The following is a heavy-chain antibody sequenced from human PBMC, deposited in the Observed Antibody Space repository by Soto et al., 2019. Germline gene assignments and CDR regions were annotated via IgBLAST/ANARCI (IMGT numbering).Heavy chain of an antibody. Sequence: ESGGGLVPPGGSLRLSCAASGFIFSSYAMTWVRQAPGKGLEWVSAISGSGGDTYYADSVEGRFTISRDNSKNTLYLQMSSLRAEDTAIYYCAKDHYGDYGVYYYYRMDVWGQGTTVTVSS. D-gene: IGHD4-17*01. CDR3: AKDHYGDYGVYYYYRMDV. CDR2: ISGSGGDT. CDR1: GFIFSSYA. J-gene: IGHJ6*02. V-gene: IGHV3-23*01.